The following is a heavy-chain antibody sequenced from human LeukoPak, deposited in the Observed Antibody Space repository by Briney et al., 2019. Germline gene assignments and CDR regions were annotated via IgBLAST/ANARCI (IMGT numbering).Heavy chain of an antibody. CDR2: IYYSGST. J-gene: IGHJ6*02. Sequence: SETLSLTCTVSGGSISSYYRSWIRQPPGKGLEWIGYIYYSGSTNYNPSLKSRVTISVDTSKNQFSLKLSSVTAADTAVYYCARVNYYGSGSYDSYYYYGMDVWGQGTTVTVSS. V-gene: IGHV4-59*01. D-gene: IGHD3-10*01. CDR3: ARVNYYGSGSYDSYYYYGMDV. CDR1: GGSISSYY.